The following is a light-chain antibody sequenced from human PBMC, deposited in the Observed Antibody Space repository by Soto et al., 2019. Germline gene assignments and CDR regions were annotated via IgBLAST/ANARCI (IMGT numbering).Light chain of an antibody. CDR1: SSDVGGYNY. CDR3: SSYTSSSTRV. J-gene: IGLJ3*02. Sequence: QSALTQPVSVSGYPGQSITISCTGTSSDVGGYNYVSCYQQHPGKSPKLMIAEVSNRPSGVSNRFSGSKSGNTASLTISGLQAEDEADYYCSSYTSSSTRVFGGGTKVTVL. V-gene: IGLV2-14*01. CDR2: EVS.